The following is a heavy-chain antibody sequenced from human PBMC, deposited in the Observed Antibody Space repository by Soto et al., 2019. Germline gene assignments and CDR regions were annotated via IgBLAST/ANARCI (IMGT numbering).Heavy chain of an antibody. CDR1: GGDIMIVGYE. V-gene: IGHV4-39*01. CDR3: KGHQALRAAVEGFDP. CDR2: LSYVGST. Sequence: SEPPAAARTVAGGDIMIVGYEGGCIRQAPGEGLEWCASLSYVGSTFYNSSLASRVPISVDMSKNLFSLKLHYVTATDTAVYFCKGHQALRAAVEGFDPWGQGTLVTVSS. J-gene: IGHJ5*02. D-gene: IGHD6-13*01.